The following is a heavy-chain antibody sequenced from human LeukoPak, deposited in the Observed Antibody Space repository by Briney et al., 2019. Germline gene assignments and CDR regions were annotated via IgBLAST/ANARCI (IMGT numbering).Heavy chain of an antibody. D-gene: IGHD3-22*01. CDR1: GYTFNSYG. Sequence: ASVKVSCKASGYTFNSYGISWVRQAPGQGLEWMGWISAYNGNTNYAQKLQGRVTMTADTSTSTAYMELRSLRSDDTAVYYCARDLGGFYYDSSGYYGHPHWFDPWGQGTLVTVSS. J-gene: IGHJ5*02. V-gene: IGHV1-18*01. CDR3: ARDLGGFYYDSSGYYGHPHWFDP. CDR2: ISAYNGNT.